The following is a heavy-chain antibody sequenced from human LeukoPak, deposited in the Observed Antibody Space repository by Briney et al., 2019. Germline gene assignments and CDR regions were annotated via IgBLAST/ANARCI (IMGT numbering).Heavy chain of an antibody. V-gene: IGHV1-8*01. CDR2: MNPNSGNT. D-gene: IGHD2-2*03. CDR3: ARGRGYCSSTSCYFDGMDV. CDR1: GYTFTSYD. Sequence: ASVKVSCKASGYTFTSYDINWVRQATGQGLEWMGWMNPNSGNTGYAQKFQGRVTMTRNTSISTAYMELSSLRSEDTAVYHCARGRGYCSSTSCYFDGMDVWGQGTTVTVSS. J-gene: IGHJ6*02.